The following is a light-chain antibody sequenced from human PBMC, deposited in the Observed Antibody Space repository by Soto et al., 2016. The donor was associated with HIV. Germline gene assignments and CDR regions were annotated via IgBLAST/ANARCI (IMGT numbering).Light chain of an antibody. CDR3: QQYQTEEGT. V-gene: IGKV1-39*01. J-gene: IGKJ1*01. CDR2: GAS. Sequence: DIQMAQSPSSLSASVGDSVTITCRASQSISTYLSWYQQKPGKAPKLLISGASALQTGVPSSFRGTGSGTDFTLTISSLQPDDFATYYCQQYQTEEGTFGQGTTVEIK. CDR1: QSISTY.